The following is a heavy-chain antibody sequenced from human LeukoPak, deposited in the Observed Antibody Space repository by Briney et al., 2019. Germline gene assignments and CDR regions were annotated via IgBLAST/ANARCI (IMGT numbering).Heavy chain of an antibody. CDR1: GGSISSGSYY. Sequence: SQTLSLTCTVSGGSISSGSYYWSWIRQPAGKGLEWIGRIYTSGSTYYNPSLKSRVTISVDTSKNQFSLKLSSVTAADTAVYYCARGSGCSGGSCYPIVYYYYYYMDVWGKGTTVTVSS. V-gene: IGHV4-61*02. CDR3: ARGSGCSGGSCYPIVYYYYYYMDV. J-gene: IGHJ6*03. D-gene: IGHD2-15*01. CDR2: IYTSGST.